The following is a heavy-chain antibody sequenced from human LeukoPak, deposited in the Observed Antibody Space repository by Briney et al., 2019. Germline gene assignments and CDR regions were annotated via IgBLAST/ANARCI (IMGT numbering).Heavy chain of an antibody. CDR1: GGTFSSYA. V-gene: IGHV1-69*05. J-gene: IGHJ4*02. D-gene: IGHD2-15*01. Sequence: GSSVKVSCKASGGTFSSYAISWVRQAPGQGPEWMGGIIPIFGTANYAQKFQGRVTITTDESTSTAYMELSSLRSEDTAVYYCARSLGGGYCSGGSCYSAVFDYWGQGTLVTVSS. CDR3: ARSLGGGYCSGGSCYSAVFDY. CDR2: IIPIFGTA.